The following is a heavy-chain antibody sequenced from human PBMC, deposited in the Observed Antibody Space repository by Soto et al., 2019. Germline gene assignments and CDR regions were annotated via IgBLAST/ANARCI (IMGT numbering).Heavy chain of an antibody. J-gene: IGHJ6*02. CDR1: GDTVSSKTAA. D-gene: IGHD3-16*01. Sequence: SQTLSLTCAISGDTVSSKTAAWNWIRQSPSRGLEWLGRTYYRSRWNNDYAESVKSRIIINPDTSKNQFSLQLNSVTPEDTAGYYCSRDFYDLGGYYYGMDVWGQGTTVTVSS. V-gene: IGHV6-1*01. CDR3: SRDFYDLGGYYYGMDV. CDR2: TYYRSRWNN.